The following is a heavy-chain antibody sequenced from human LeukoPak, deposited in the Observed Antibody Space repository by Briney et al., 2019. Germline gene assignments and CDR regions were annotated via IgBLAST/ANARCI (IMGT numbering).Heavy chain of an antibody. Sequence: GGSLRLSCAASGFTSSDFSLNWVRQAPGRGLEWVSSITSSSSSTIYYADSVKGRFTISRDNAKNSLYLQMNSLRAEDTAVYYCARDLLLWFGELSGAFDIWGQGTMVTISS. D-gene: IGHD3-10*01. V-gene: IGHV3-48*04. CDR2: ITSSSSSTI. J-gene: IGHJ3*02. CDR3: ARDLLLWFGELSGAFDI. CDR1: GFTSSDFS.